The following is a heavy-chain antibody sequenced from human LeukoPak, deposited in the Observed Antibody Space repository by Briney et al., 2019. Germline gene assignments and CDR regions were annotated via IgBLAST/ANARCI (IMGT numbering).Heavy chain of an antibody. V-gene: IGHV3-15*07. J-gene: IGHJ4*02. CDR3: TTDRRQIAVAGPDDY. Sequence: GGSLRLSCAASGFTFANAWMNWVRQAPGKGLEWVARIKSKTDGGTTDYAAPVKGRFTISRDDSKNTQYLQMNSLKTEDTAVFYCTTDRRQIAVAGPDDYWGQGTLVTVSS. D-gene: IGHD6-19*01. CDR2: IKSKTDGGTT. CDR1: GFTFANAW.